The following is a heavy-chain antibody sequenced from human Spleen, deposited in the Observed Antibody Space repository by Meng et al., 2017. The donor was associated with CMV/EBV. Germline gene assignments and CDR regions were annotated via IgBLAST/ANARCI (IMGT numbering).Heavy chain of an antibody. V-gene: IGHV1-69*05. D-gene: IGHD5-12*01. J-gene: IGHJ6*02. CDR1: GGTFSSYA. CDR2: IIPIFGTA. Sequence: SVKVSCKASGGTFSSYAISWVRQAPGQGLEWMGGIIPIFGTANYAQKFQGRVTITTDESTSTAYMELSSLRSEDTAVYYCATRSPGYSGYGLSNYGMDVWGQGTTVTVSS. CDR3: ATRSPGYSGYGLSNYGMDV.